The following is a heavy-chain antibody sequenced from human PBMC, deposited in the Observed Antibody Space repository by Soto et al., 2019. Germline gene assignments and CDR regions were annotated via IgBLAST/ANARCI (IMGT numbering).Heavy chain of an antibody. D-gene: IGHD1-1*01. Sequence: SETLSLTCSVSGGSISHNYWIWIRQPAGKGLEWIGRIYASGSTNYNPSLKSRVTMSVDTSKNQVSLKVTSVTAADTAVYYCARSLPGTTGNGLDVWGQGTTVTV. J-gene: IGHJ6*02. CDR1: GGSISHNY. CDR3: ARSLPGTTGNGLDV. V-gene: IGHV4-4*07. CDR2: IYASGST.